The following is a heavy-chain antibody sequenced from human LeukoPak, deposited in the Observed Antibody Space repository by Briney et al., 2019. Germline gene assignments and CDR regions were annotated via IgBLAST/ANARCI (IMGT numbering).Heavy chain of an antibody. V-gene: IGHV4-39*01. Sequence: SETLSLTCTASGDSISSKNYYWGWNRQPPGTAQEWNGSVYYTGSTYYNPSLKSRVTISVDTSKNQFSLKLNSVTAADTAVYYCARPGYSSGPYYFDYWGQGTLVTVSS. CDR2: VYYTGST. CDR3: ARPGYSSGPYYFDY. J-gene: IGHJ4*02. D-gene: IGHD5-18*01. CDR1: GDSISSKNYY.